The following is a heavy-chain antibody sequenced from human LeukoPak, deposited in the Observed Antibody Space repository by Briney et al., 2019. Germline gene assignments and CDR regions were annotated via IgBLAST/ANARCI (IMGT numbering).Heavy chain of an antibody. V-gene: IGHV3-23*01. D-gene: IGHD6-13*01. CDR2: ISGSGGST. Sequence: GGSLRLSCAASGFTFSSYAMSWVRQAPGKGLEWVSAISGSGGSTYYADSVKGRFTISRDNSKNTLYLQVNSLRAEDTAVYYCAKDQGDSSSWYFGAWGQGTLVTVSS. CDR3: AKDQGDSSSWYFGA. J-gene: IGHJ4*02. CDR1: GFTFSSYA.